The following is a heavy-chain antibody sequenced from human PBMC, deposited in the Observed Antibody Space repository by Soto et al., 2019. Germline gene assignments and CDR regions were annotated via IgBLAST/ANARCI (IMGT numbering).Heavy chain of an antibody. CDR3: ARGYYDILTGFLLDD. CDR2: IYYSGST. Sequence: PSETLSLTCTVSGGSVSSGRYYWTWIRQPPVKGLERIGYIYYSGSTNYNPSLKSRVTISVDTSKNQFSLKLNSVTAADTAVYYCARGYYDILTGFLLDDWGHGTLVTVSS. J-gene: IGHJ4*01. D-gene: IGHD3-9*01. V-gene: IGHV4-61*01. CDR1: GGSVSSGRYY.